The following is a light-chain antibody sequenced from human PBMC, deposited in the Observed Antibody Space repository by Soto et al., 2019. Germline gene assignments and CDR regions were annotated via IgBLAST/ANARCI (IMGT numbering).Light chain of an antibody. CDR3: QQVNVYPST. J-gene: IGKJ4*01. CDR2: AAS. CDR1: QGISTY. V-gene: IGKV1-39*01. Sequence: DIQMTQSPSSPSASVGDRVTITCRARQGISTYLNWYQQKPGKAPILLIYAASSLHSGVPSRFSGGGSGTDFTLTISSLQPEDFATYYCQQVNVYPSTFGGGTKVDIK.